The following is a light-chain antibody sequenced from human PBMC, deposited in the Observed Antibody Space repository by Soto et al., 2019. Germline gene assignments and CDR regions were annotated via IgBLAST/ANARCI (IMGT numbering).Light chain of an antibody. Sequence: EIVLTQSPGTLSLSPGERASLSCRASQSVSSIYLAWYQQKPGQAPRLLIYGASSRATGIPDRFSGSGSGTDFTFTISRLEPEDFAVYYCQQYGSSPQTFGQGTKVDIK. V-gene: IGKV3-20*01. CDR2: GAS. CDR3: QQYGSSPQT. J-gene: IGKJ1*01. CDR1: QSVSSIY.